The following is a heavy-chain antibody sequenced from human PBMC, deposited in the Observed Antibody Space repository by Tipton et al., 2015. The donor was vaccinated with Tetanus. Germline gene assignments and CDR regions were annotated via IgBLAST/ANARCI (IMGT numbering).Heavy chain of an antibody. CDR1: GGSVNLYF. V-gene: IGHV4-4*07. Sequence: LRLSCSVSGGSVNLYFWSWIRQPAGKGLEWIGRVYSSGSASYNPSLKSRGSMSIDTFTNHFSLKLTSVTAADTAVYYCARDSGSGAFDYWGLGPPVTVSS. D-gene: IGHD3-10*01. CDR3: ARDSGSGAFDY. CDR2: VYSSGSA. J-gene: IGHJ4*02.